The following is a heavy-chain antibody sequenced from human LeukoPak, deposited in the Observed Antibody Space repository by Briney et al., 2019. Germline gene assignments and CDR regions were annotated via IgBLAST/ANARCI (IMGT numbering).Heavy chain of an antibody. CDR2: INPSDGTT. CDR3: ARHDLGGSSPSDY. CDR1: GYTFTLFY. Sequence: ASVTLSCKTSGYTFTLFYMHWVRQAPGQGLEWLGVINPSDGTTAHAQKFQGRVTMTRDTSTSTVYMDLSSLRSEDTAVYYCARHDLGGSSPSDYWGQGALVKVS. V-gene: IGHV1-46*01. D-gene: IGHD2-15*01. J-gene: IGHJ4*02.